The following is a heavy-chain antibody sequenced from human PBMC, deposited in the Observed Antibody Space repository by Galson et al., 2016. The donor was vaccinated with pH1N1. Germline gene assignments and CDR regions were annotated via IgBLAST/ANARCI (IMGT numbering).Heavy chain of an antibody. CDR2: IYHSGST. CDR3: AREGGVYYGSGRHENWFDP. Sequence: ETLSLTCAVSGGSISSSNWWSWVRQPPGKGLEWIGEIYHSGSTSYNPTLKSRVTISVDKSKNQFSLKLSSVTAADPAVYYCAREGGVYYGSGRHENWFDPWGQGTLVAVSA. CDR1: GGSISSSNW. J-gene: IGHJ5*02. V-gene: IGHV4-4*02. D-gene: IGHD3-10*01.